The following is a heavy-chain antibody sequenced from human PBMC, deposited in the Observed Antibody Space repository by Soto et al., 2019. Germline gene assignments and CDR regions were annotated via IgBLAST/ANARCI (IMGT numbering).Heavy chain of an antibody. Sequence: ESLKISCVGSGYTFTTYWVAWVRQMTGKGLEWMGIFYPGDSDTRHSPSFQGEVTMSADKSISTAYLQWSSLKASDTAIYYCARGGKGGPHLYGLDVWGQGTTVTVSS. V-gene: IGHV5-51*01. CDR3: ARGGKGGPHLYGLDV. D-gene: IGHD1-26*01. J-gene: IGHJ6*02. CDR1: GYTFTTYW. CDR2: FYPGDSDT.